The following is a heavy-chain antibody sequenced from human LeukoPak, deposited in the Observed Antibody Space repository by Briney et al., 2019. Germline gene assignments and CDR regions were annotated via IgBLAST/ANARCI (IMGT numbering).Heavy chain of an antibody. CDR1: GGSISSYY. J-gene: IGHJ6*03. Sequence: PSETLSLTCTVSGGSISSYYWSWIRQPPGKGLEWIGYIYYTGSTNYNPSLKSRVTISVDTSKNQFSLKLSSVTAADTAVYYCARDIWADTTMVRSYYYYMDVWGKGTTVTVSS. CDR3: ARDIWADTTMVRSYYYYMDV. CDR2: IYYTGST. V-gene: IGHV4-59*01. D-gene: IGHD5-18*01.